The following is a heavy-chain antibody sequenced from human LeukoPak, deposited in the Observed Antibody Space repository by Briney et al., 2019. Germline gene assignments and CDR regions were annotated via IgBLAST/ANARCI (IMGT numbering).Heavy chain of an antibody. V-gene: IGHV4-34*01. CDR2: INHSGST. CDR1: GGSFSGYY. CDR3: ASSTVTTFLFGY. J-gene: IGHJ4*02. Sequence: PSETLSLTCAVYGGSFSGYYWSWIRQPPGKGLEWIGEINHSGSTNYNPSLKSRVTISVDTSKNQFSLKLSSVTAADTAVYYCASSTVTTFLFGYWGQGTLVTVSS. D-gene: IGHD4-17*01.